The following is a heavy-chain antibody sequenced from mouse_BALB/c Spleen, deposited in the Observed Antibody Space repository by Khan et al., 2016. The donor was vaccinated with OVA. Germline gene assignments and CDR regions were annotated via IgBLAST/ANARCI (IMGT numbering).Heavy chain of an antibody. CDR1: GYSITSDYA. Sequence: EVQLQESGPGLVKPSQSLSLTCTVTGYSITSDYAWNWIRQFPGNKLEWMGHISYSGNTKYNPSLKSRIPVTRDTSKNQIFLQLNSVTAEDTATYYCARVYGGDFDYWGQGTTLTVSS. D-gene: IGHD2-10*02. J-gene: IGHJ2*01. CDR3: ARVYGGDFDY. CDR2: ISYSGNT. V-gene: IGHV3-2*02.